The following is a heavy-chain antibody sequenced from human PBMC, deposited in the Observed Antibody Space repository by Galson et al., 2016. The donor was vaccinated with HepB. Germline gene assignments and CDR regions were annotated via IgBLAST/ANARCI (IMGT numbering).Heavy chain of an antibody. CDR3: ARHWVATATHYYYGMDV. Sequence: QSGAEVKKPGEALTISCKGSGYSFSSYWIAWVRQIPGKGMEWMGIIYPDDSSTKYSPYSQVQVTISANRSIDTAYLQWSRLKASDTAMYYCARHWVATATHYYYGMDVWGQGTTVIVSS. V-gene: IGHV5-51*01. CDR2: IYPDDSST. D-gene: IGHD5-12*01. CDR1: GYSFSSYW. J-gene: IGHJ6*02.